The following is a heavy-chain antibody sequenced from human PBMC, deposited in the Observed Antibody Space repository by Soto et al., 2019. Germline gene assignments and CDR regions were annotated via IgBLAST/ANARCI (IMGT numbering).Heavy chain of an antibody. CDR3: AKDPLAAAGTFPYYYGMDV. Sequence: QPGGSLRLSCAASGFTFSSYAMSWVRQAPGKGLEWVSAISGSGGSTYYADSVKGRFTISRDNSKNTLYLQMNSLRAEDTAVYYCAKDPLAAAGTFPYYYGMDVWGQGTTVTVSS. D-gene: IGHD6-13*01. CDR2: ISGSGGST. CDR1: GFTFSSYA. V-gene: IGHV3-23*01. J-gene: IGHJ6*02.